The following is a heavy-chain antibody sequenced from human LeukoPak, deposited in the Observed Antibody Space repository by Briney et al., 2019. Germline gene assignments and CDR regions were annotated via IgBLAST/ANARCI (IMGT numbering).Heavy chain of an antibody. J-gene: IGHJ6*03. CDR1: GYTFTSYD. CDR3: ARAASWSPIGDSYYYMDV. Sequence: RASVKVSCKASGYTFTSYDINWVRQATGQGLEWMGWMNPNSGNTGYAQKFQGRVTMTRDTSISTVYMELSGLRSEDTAVYYCARAASWSPIGDSYYYMDVWGKGTTVAISS. V-gene: IGHV1-8*01. D-gene: IGHD6-13*01. CDR2: MNPNSGNT.